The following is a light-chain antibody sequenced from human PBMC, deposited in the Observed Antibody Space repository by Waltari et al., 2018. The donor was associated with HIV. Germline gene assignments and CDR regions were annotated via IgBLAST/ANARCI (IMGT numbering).Light chain of an antibody. Sequence: IVLTQSPLSLPVTPGEPAPFFCRSSQSILRPDGYHYFAWYLQRPGQSPQLLIYLGSSRGSGVPDRFSGSGSGTDFTLRVSRVEAEDVGLYFCMQSLQTPFTFGPGTEVDIK. V-gene: IGKV2-28*01. CDR1: QSILRPDGYHY. CDR2: LGS. J-gene: IGKJ3*01. CDR3: MQSLQTPFT.